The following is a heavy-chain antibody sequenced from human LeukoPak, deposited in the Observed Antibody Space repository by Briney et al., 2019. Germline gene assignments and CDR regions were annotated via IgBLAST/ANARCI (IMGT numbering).Heavy chain of an antibody. CDR1: GGSISSSSYY. CDR3: ARGASDDYDSSVDY. Sequence: SETLSLTCTVSGGSISSSSYYWGWIRQPPGKGLEWIGSIYYSGSTYYNPSLKSRVTISVDTSKNQFSLKLSSVTAADTAVYYCARGASDDYDSSVDYWGQGTLVTVSS. D-gene: IGHD3-22*01. V-gene: IGHV4-39*07. CDR2: IYYSGST. J-gene: IGHJ4*02.